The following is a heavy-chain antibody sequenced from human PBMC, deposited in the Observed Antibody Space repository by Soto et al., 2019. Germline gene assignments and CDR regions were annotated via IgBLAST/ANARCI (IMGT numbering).Heavy chain of an antibody. D-gene: IGHD3-22*01. CDR2: ISINGGST. J-gene: IGHJ4*02. CDR1: GFTFSSYA. Sequence: GGSLRLSCSASGFTFSSYAMHWVRQAPGKGLEYVSSISINGGSTHYADSVKGRFTISRDNSRNTQYLQMSSLRADDTAVYYCVKGEFYYDSSAYYPFDSWGQGTLVTVSP. V-gene: IGHV3-64D*06. CDR3: VKGEFYYDSSAYYPFDS.